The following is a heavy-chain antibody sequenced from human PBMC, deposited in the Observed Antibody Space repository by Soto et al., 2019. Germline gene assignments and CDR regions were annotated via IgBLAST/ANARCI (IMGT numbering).Heavy chain of an antibody. Sequence: PSETLSLTCTVSGGSISSLDYYWSWIRQPPGKGLEWIGYIYYSGSTYYNPSLKSRVTISVDTSKNQFSLKLSSVTAADTAVYYCAKDRLPDHFDSSGLDHWGQGTLVTVSS. CDR3: AKDRLPDHFDSSGLDH. V-gene: IGHV4-30-4*01. J-gene: IGHJ4*02. CDR2: IYYSGST. CDR1: GGSISSLDYY. D-gene: IGHD3-22*01.